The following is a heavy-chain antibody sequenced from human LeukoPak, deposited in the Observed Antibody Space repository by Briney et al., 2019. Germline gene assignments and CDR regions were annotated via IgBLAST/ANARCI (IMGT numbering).Heavy chain of an antibody. CDR2: ISSSGSTI. CDR1: GFTFSDHY. Sequence: GGSLRLSCAASGFTFSDHYMSWIRQAPGKGLEWVSYISSSGSTIYYADSVKGRFTISRDNAKNSLYLQMNSLRAEDTAVYYCARAGYCSSTSCYFDYYYYGMDVWGQGTTVTVSS. V-gene: IGHV3-11*01. J-gene: IGHJ6*02. CDR3: ARAGYCSSTSCYFDYYYYGMDV. D-gene: IGHD2-2*01.